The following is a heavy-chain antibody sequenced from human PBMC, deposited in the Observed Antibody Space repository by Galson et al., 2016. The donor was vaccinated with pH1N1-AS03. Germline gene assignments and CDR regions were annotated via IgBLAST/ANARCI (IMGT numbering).Heavy chain of an antibody. CDR3: ARQVRDGYNDYLDY. CDR2: IYPGDSDT. V-gene: IGHV5-51*01. D-gene: IGHD5-24*01. Sequence: QSGAEVTKPGESLKISCKTSGYIFTSYWVAWVRHMPGKGLEWMGIIYPGDSDTRYSPSFQGQVTISADRSINTAYLQGSSLMASDTAIYYCARQVRDGYNDYLDYWGQGILVTVSS. CDR1: GYIFTSYW. J-gene: IGHJ4*02.